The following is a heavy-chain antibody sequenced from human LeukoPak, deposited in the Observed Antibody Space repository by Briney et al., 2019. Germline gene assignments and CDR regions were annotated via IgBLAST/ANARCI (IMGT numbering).Heavy chain of an antibody. Sequence: SETLSLTCAVYGGSFSGYYWGWIRQPPGKGLEWIGSTYYSGSIYYNPSLKSRVTISVDTSKNQFSLKLSSVTAADTAVYYCARLTQNDYYGSGSYYNPDAFDIWGQGTMVTVSS. V-gene: IGHV4-39*01. D-gene: IGHD3-10*01. J-gene: IGHJ3*02. CDR3: ARLTQNDYYGSGSYYNPDAFDI. CDR1: GGSFSGYY. CDR2: TYYSGSI.